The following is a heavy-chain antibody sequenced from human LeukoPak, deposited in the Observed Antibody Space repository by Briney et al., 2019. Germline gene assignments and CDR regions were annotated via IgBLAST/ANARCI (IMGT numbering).Heavy chain of an antibody. D-gene: IGHD1-20*01. CDR3: VPLNWNPPGDFDR. V-gene: IGHV3-7*01. Sequence: PGGSLRLSCAASGFTFSNYWMNWVRQAPWKGLEWVANIKEDGSDKYYVDSVKGRFTISKDNAKNSLYLQMNSLRVEDTAVYYCVPLNWNPPGDFDRWGQGTLVTVSS. CDR2: IKEDGSDK. J-gene: IGHJ4*02. CDR1: GFTFSNYW.